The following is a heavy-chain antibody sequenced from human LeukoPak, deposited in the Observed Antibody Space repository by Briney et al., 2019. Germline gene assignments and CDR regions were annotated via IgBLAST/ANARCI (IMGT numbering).Heavy chain of an antibody. Sequence: PGGSLRLSCAASVFTSSSYGMHWVRQAPGKGLEWVAFIRYDGSNKYYADSVKGRFTISRDNSKNTLYLQMNSLRAEDTAVYYCAKDLSGGYDYFDYWGQGTLVTVSS. CDR3: AKDLSGGYDYFDY. J-gene: IGHJ4*02. CDR1: VFTSSSYG. D-gene: IGHD5-12*01. V-gene: IGHV3-30*02. CDR2: IRYDGSNK.